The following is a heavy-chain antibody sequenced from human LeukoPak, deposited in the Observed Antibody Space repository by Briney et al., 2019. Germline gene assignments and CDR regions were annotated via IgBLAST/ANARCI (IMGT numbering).Heavy chain of an antibody. D-gene: IGHD2-15*01. CDR3: ARDLDIVVVVAATPVV. J-gene: IGHJ4*02. CDR2: INSDGSST. CDR1: GFTFSSYW. V-gene: IGHV3-74*01. Sequence: GGSLRLSCAASGFTFSSYWVHWVRQAPGKGLVWVSRINSDGSSTSYADSVKGRFTISRDNAKNTLYLQMNSLRAEDTAVYYCARDLDIVVVVAATPVVWGQGTLVTVSS.